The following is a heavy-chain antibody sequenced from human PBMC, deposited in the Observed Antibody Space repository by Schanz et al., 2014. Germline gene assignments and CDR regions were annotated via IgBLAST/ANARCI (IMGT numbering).Heavy chain of an antibody. CDR3: AKDLPSDYYIAY. CDR1: GFTFSDYY. D-gene: IGHD3-22*01. CDR2: IYNGGGGRT. J-gene: IGHJ4*02. Sequence: EQVLESGGGFVQPGGSLRLSCATSGFTFSDYYMSWIRQAPGKGLEWVSVIYNGGGGRTYYADSVKGRFTISSDNSKNTLYLQMNSLRAEDTAVYYCAKDLPSDYYIAYWGQGALVTVSS. V-gene: IGHV3-66*02.